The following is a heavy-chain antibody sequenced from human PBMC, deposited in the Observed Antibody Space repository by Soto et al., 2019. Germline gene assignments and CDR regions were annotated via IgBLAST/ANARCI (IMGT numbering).Heavy chain of an antibody. J-gene: IGHJ4*02. D-gene: IGHD4-17*01. CDR3: ARVSYGGKSADY. V-gene: IGHV4-59*01. CDR1: GGSISSYY. CDR2: IYYSGST. Sequence: SETLSLTCTVSGGSISSYYWSWIRQPPGKGLEWIGYIYYSGSTNYNPSLKSRVTISVDTSKNQFSLKLSSVTAADTAVYYCARVSYGGKSADYWGQGPLVTVSS.